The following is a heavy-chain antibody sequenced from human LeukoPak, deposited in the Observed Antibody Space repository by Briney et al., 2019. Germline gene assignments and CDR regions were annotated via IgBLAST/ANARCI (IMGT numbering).Heavy chain of an antibody. J-gene: IGHJ4*02. V-gene: IGHV3-33*01. CDR1: GLNISSSG. CDR2: IWYDGSNK. CDR3: ARESSYNWNGRYFDY. Sequence: GRSLKLSCAASGLNISSSGMHWVRPAPGQELEGEAVIWYDGSNKYYADSVKGRFTISRDNSKNTLYLQMNSLRAEDTAVYYCARESSYNWNGRYFDYWGQGTLVTVSS. D-gene: IGHD1-20*01.